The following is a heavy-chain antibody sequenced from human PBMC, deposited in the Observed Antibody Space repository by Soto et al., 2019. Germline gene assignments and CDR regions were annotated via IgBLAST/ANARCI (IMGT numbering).Heavy chain of an antibody. V-gene: IGHV1-69*08. D-gene: IGHD6-19*01. CDR3: ARDPGIAVAGTPADY. CDR2: IIPILGIA. CDR1: GGTFSSYT. J-gene: IGHJ4*02. Sequence: QVQLVQSGVEVKKPGSSVKVSCKASGGTFSSYTISWVRQAPGQGLEWMGRIIPILGIANYAQKFQGRVTITADKSTSTAYMELSSLRSEDTAVYYCARDPGIAVAGTPADYWGQGTLVTVSS.